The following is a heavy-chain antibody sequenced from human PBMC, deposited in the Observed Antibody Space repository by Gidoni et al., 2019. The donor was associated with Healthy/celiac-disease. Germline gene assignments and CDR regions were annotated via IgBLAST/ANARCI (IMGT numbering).Heavy chain of an antibody. D-gene: IGHD6-6*01. Sequence: QVQLVQSGAEVKKPGASVKVSCKASGYTFTGYYLHWGRQAPGQGLEWMGWINPNSGGTNYAQKFQGRVTMTRDTSISTAYMELSRLRSDDTAVYYCARVGEYSSSLNWFDPWGQGTLVTVSS. CDR2: INPNSGGT. V-gene: IGHV1-2*02. CDR1: GYTFTGYY. CDR3: ARVGEYSSSLNWFDP. J-gene: IGHJ5*02.